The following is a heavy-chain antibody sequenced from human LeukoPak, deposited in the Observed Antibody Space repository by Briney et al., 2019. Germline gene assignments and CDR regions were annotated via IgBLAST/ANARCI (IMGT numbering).Heavy chain of an antibody. V-gene: IGHV1-2*02. D-gene: IGHD6-19*01. Sequence: ASVKVSCKASGYTFTGDYMHWVRQAPGQGREWMGWINPNRGGTNYAQKFQGRVTMTTDTSISTAYMELSRLRSDDTAVYYCARDADSSGWFPAYLDYWGQGTLVTVSS. CDR2: INPNRGGT. J-gene: IGHJ4*02. CDR3: ARDADSSGWFPAYLDY. CDR1: GYTFTGDY.